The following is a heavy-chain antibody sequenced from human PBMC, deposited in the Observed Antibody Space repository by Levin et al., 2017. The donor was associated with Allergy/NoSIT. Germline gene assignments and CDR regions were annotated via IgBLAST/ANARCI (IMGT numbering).Heavy chain of an antibody. V-gene: IGHV3-30*03. CDR3: ATLGPGDTFYGMDV. D-gene: IGHD7-27*01. CDR2: ISYDGTKR. Sequence: PGGSLRLSCAVSGFTFSNYGMNWVRQAPGKGLEWVALISYDGTKRYSADSVKGRFSISRDNSKNTLFLQMNSLRAEDTAVYYCATLGPGDTFYGMDVWGQGTTVTVSS. J-gene: IGHJ6*02. CDR1: GFTFSNYG.